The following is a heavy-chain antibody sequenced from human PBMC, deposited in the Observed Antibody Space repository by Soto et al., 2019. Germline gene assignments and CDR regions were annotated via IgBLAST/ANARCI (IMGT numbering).Heavy chain of an antibody. CDR2: INPNSGGT. CDR3: AREPATAKPEGVDF. V-gene: IGHV1-2*02. CDR1: GYTFSDYY. J-gene: IGHJ4*02. D-gene: IGHD1-1*01. Sequence: ASVKVTCKASGYTFSDYYIHWVRQAPGQGLEWMGWINPNSGGTKYAPKFQGGVTMTRDTSITTAYMELSRLRSGDTAVYYCAREPATAKPEGVDFWGQGTLVTVSS.